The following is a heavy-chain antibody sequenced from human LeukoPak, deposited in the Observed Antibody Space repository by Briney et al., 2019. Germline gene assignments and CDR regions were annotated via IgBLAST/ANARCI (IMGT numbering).Heavy chain of an antibody. V-gene: IGHV1-18*01. J-gene: IGHJ2*01. Sequence: GASVKVSCKASGYTFTSYGISWVRQAPGQGLEWMGWISAYNGNTNYAQKLQGRVTMTTDTSTSTAYMELRSLRSDDTAVYYCARRYCSSTSCHHFDLWGRGTLVTVSS. CDR1: GYTFTSYG. D-gene: IGHD2-2*01. CDR3: ARRYCSSTSCHHFDL. CDR2: ISAYNGNT.